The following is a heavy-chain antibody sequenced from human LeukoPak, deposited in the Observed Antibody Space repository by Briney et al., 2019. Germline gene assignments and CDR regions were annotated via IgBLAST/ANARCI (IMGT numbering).Heavy chain of an antibody. CDR3: ARAGGLGYSSSWHLYYYYYMDV. V-gene: IGHV3-30*03. CDR1: GFTFSSYG. J-gene: IGHJ6*03. CDR2: ISYDGSNK. Sequence: QPGGSLRLSCAASGFTFSSYGMHWVRQAPGKGLEWVAVISYDGSNKYYADSVKGRFTISRDNSKNTLYLQMNSLRAEDTAVYYCARAGGLGYSSSWHLYYYYYMDVWGKGTTVTVSS. D-gene: IGHD6-13*01.